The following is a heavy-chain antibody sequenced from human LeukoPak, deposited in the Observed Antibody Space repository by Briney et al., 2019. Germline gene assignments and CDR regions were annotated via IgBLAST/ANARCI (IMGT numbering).Heavy chain of an antibody. D-gene: IGHD6-13*01. CDR1: GYSFTSYW. CDR3: ARNRAAAGHPRWFDP. J-gene: IGHJ5*02. CDR2: IDPSDSYT. Sequence: GGPLKISCKGSGYSFTSYWISWVRQMPGKGLEWMGRIDPSDSYTNYSPSFQGHVTISADKSISTAYLQWSSLKASDTAMYYCARNRAAAGHPRWFDPWGQGTLVTVSS. V-gene: IGHV5-10-1*01.